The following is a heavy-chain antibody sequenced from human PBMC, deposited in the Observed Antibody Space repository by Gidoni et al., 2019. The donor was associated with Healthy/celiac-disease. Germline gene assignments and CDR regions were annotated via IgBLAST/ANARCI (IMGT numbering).Heavy chain of an antibody. CDR2: IWYDGSNK. CDR1: GFTFSNYG. J-gene: IGHJ4*02. V-gene: IGHV3-33*01. Sequence: VQLVESGGGVVQPGRSLRLSCAASGFTFSNYGMHWVRQAPGKGLGWVEVIWYDGSNKYYADSVKGRFTISRDNSKNTLYLQMNSLRAEDTAVYYCARADSSGWYAFDYWGQGTLVTVSS. D-gene: IGHD6-19*01. CDR3: ARADSSGWYAFDY.